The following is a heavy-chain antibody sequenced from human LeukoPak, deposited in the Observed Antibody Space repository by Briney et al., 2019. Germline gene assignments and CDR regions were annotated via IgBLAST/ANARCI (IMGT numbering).Heavy chain of an antibody. CDR2: ITSSRTT. Sequence: SETLSLTCTVSGGSISSYYWNWIRQPAGKGLEWIGRITSSRTTNYNPSLKSRLTMSVDTSKNQFSLRLSSVTAADTAVYYCARGGVDWSYYFDYWGQGTLVTVSS. J-gene: IGHJ4*02. V-gene: IGHV4-4*07. D-gene: IGHD3-10*01. CDR1: GGSISSYY. CDR3: ARGGVDWSYYFDY.